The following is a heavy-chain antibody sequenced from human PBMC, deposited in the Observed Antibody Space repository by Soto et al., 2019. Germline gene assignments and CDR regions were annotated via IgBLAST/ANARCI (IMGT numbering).Heavy chain of an antibody. D-gene: IGHD3-22*01. V-gene: IGHV3-23*01. CDR1: GFPFNSCA. CDR2: IIDSGGAT. J-gene: IGHJ4*02. Sequence: GGSLRLSCAASGFPFNSCAMCWVRQAPGKGLEWVSDIIDSGGATYYADSVRGRFTISRDNSKSTLFLQMNSLRGDDTAIYYCTKPISGYSPPSDHWGQGTQGTVSS. CDR3: TKPISGYSPPSDH.